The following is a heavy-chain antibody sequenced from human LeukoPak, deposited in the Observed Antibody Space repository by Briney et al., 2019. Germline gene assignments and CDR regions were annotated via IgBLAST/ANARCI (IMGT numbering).Heavy chain of an antibody. J-gene: IGHJ4*02. D-gene: IGHD6-13*01. Sequence: QAGGSLRLSCAASGVIVRTNYMSWVRQAPGKGLEWVSVIYSPGSTYYADSVRGRFTISRDKSSNTLYLQMNSLRAEDTAVYYCAKDLRSSSWFGGFDYWGQGTLVTVSS. CDR1: GVIVRTNY. CDR3: AKDLRSSSWFGGFDY. CDR2: IYSPGST. V-gene: IGHV3-66*01.